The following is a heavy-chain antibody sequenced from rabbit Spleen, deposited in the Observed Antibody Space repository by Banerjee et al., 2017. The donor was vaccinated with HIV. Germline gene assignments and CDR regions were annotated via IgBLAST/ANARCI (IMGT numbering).Heavy chain of an antibody. CDR3: ARDLAGIIGWNFNL. CDR2: IDSGSSGDT. J-gene: IGHJ4*01. Sequence: QSLVVSGGDLVKPGASLPLPCTASAFSFISRFYMCWVRQAPGKGREWIACIDSGSSGDTYYANWAKGRFTISKTSSTTVTLQMTSLTAADTATYFCARDLAGIIGWNFNLWGQGTLVTVS. D-gene: IGHD4-1*01. V-gene: IGHV1S40*01. CDR1: AFSFISRFY.